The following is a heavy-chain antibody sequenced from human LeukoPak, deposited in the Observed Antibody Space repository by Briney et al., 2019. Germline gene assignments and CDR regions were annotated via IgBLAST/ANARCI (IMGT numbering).Heavy chain of an antibody. CDR3: ARVSSSWYQDWYFDL. D-gene: IGHD6-13*01. CDR2: IFYSGST. Sequence: PSETLSLTCTVSGGSISTSNYYWGWIRQPPGKGLEWIGNIFYSGSTYYSPSLKSRVTISLDTSRNQFSLKLTSVTAADTAVYYCARVSSSWYQDWYFDLWGRGTLVTVSS. CDR1: GGSISTSNYY. V-gene: IGHV4-39*07. J-gene: IGHJ2*01.